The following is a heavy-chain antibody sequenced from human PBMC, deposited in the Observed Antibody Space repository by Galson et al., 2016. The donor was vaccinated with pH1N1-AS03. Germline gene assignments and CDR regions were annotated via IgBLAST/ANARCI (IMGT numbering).Heavy chain of an antibody. J-gene: IGHJ4*02. V-gene: IGHV5-51*01. D-gene: IGHD5-24*01. Sequence: QSGAEVKKPGESLKISCKTSGYIFTSYWVAWVRHMPGKGLEWMGIIYPGDSDTRYSPSFQGQVTISADRSINTACLQWSSLMASDTAIYYCARQVRDGYNDYFDYWGQGILVTVSS. CDR3: ARQVRDGYNDYFDY. CDR1: GYIFTSYW. CDR2: IYPGDSDT.